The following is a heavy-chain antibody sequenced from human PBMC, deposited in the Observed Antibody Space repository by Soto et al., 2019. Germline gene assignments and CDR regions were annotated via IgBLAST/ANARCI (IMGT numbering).Heavy chain of an antibody. CDR2: IYYSGST. Sequence: SETLSLTCTVSGGSISGYYWSWIRQPPGKGLEWIGYIYYSGSTNYNPSLKSRVTISVDTSKNQFSLKLSSVTAADTAVYYCARNKMSGYSGYGPRYYFDYWGQGTLVTVSS. CDR1: GGSISGYY. D-gene: IGHD5-12*01. CDR3: ARNKMSGYSGYGPRYYFDY. J-gene: IGHJ4*02. V-gene: IGHV4-59*01.